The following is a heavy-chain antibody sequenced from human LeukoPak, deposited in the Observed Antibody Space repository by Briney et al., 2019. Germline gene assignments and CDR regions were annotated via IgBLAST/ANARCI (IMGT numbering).Heavy chain of an antibody. V-gene: IGHV4-31*03. D-gene: IGHD4-17*01. J-gene: IGHJ4*02. Sequence: SETLSLTCTVSGGSISSGGYSWSWIRQHPGKGLEWIGYIYYSGSTYYNPSLKSRVTISVDTSKNQFSLKLSSVTAADTAVYYCARAPTAVTVDYWGQGTLVTVSS. CDR2: IYYSGST. CDR1: GGSISSGGYS. CDR3: ARAPTAVTVDY.